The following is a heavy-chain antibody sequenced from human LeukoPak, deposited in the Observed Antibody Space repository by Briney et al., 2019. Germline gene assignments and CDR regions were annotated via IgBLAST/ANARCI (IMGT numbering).Heavy chain of an antibody. CDR2: ISGSGGST. CDR3: AKGSSTSCSVGCNY. Sequence: PGGSLRLSCAASGFTFSSYAMSWVRQAPGKGLEWVSAISGSGGSTYYADSVKGRFTISRDNSKNTLYLQMNSLRAEDRAVYYCAKGSSTSCSVGCNYWGQGTLVTVSS. V-gene: IGHV3-23*01. CDR1: GFTFSSYA. D-gene: IGHD2-2*01. J-gene: IGHJ4*02.